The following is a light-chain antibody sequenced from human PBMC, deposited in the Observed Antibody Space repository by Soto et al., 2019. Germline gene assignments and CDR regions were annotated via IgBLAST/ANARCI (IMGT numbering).Light chain of an antibody. Sequence: DIQMTQSPSSLSASVGDRVTITCRASQSISSYLNWYQQKPGKAPKVLIYAASSLQSRVPSRFSSSGSGTELTLTITSQQPEDVANYYCQQSYSIPWTFGQGTKVEI. CDR2: AAS. CDR1: QSISSY. V-gene: IGKV1-39*01. CDR3: QQSYSIPWT. J-gene: IGKJ1*01.